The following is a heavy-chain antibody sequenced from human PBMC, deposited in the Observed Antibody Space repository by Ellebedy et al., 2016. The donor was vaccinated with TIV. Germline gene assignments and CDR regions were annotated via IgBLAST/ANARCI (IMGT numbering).Heavy chain of an antibody. Sequence: GESLKISCAASGFTFSSYWMSWVRQAPGKGLEWVANIKQDGSEKYYVDSVKGRFTISRDNAKNSLYLQMNSLRAEDTAVYYCARGSYYEIPHWGQGTLVTVSS. V-gene: IGHV3-7*01. D-gene: IGHD3-9*01. J-gene: IGHJ4*02. CDR3: ARGSYYEIPH. CDR1: GFTFSSYW. CDR2: IKQDGSEK.